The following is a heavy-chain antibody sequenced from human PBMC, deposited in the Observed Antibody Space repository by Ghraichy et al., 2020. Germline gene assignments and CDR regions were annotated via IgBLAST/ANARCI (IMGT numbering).Heavy chain of an antibody. Sequence: GGSLRLSCSASGFTFSSYGIHWVRQAPGKGLEWVAFIRYDSSTEYYADSVKGRFTNSRDNSKNTLFLQMNSLITEDTALYYCAKDLYNSGWYPTCFDYWGQGTLVTVSS. J-gene: IGHJ4*02. V-gene: IGHV3-30*02. CDR3: AKDLYNSGWYPTCFDY. CDR2: IRYDSSTE. D-gene: IGHD6-19*01. CDR1: GFTFSSYG.